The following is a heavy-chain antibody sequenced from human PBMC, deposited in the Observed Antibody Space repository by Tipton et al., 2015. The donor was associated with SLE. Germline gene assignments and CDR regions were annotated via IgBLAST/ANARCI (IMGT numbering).Heavy chain of an antibody. J-gene: IGHJ3*02. CDR2: MFSSGNA. D-gene: IGHD1-26*01. CDR3: ARHEWGRYTGSNRDRFDM. CDR1: CGSISSSNYS. Sequence: TLSLTCTVSCGSISSSNYSWGWVRPPPGKGLGWVGSMFSSGNAHYNPSLRSGVTISVDTSKTQFSLRLNFVTSADTAVYYCARHEWGRYTGSNRDRFDMWGQGTVVTVSS. V-gene: IGHV4-39*07.